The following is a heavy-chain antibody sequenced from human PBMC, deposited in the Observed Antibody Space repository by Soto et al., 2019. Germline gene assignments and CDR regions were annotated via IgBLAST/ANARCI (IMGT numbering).Heavy chain of an antibody. CDR2: FDPEDGET. CDR3: ATAYDYIWGSYLYYFDY. D-gene: IGHD3-16*01. Sequence: ASVKVSCKVSGYTLTELSMHWVRQAPGKGLEWMGGFDPEDGETIYAQKFQGRVTMTEDTSTDTAYMELSSLRSEDTAVYYCATAYDYIWGSYLYYFDYWGQGTLVTVSS. J-gene: IGHJ4*02. CDR1: GYTLTELS. V-gene: IGHV1-24*01.